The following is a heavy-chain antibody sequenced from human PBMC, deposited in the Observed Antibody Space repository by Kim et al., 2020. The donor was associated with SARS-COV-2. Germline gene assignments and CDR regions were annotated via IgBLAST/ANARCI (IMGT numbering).Heavy chain of an antibody. J-gene: IGHJ6*02. V-gene: IGHV3-66*02. D-gene: IGHD1-1*01. CDR3: ARDSGTLSSVYGMDV. Sequence: GGSLRLSCAASGFTVSSNYMSWVRQAPGKGLEWVSVIYSGGSTYYADSVKGRFTISRDNSKNTLYLQMNSLRAEDTAVYYCARDSGTLSSVYGMDVWGQGTTVTVSS. CDR2: IYSGGST. CDR1: GFTVSSNY.